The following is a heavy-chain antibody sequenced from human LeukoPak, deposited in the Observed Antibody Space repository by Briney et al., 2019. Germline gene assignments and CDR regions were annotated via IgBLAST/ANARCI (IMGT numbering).Heavy chain of an antibody. V-gene: IGHV1-69*04. CDR1: GGTFSSYA. CDR2: IIPILGIA. Sequence: SVKVSCKASGGTFSSYAISWVRQAPGQGLEWMGRIIPILGIANYAQKFQGRVTITADKSTSTAYMELSSLRSEDTAVYYCARPYCSSTSCYDAFDIWGQGTMVTVSS. CDR3: ARPYCSSTSCYDAFDI. J-gene: IGHJ3*02. D-gene: IGHD2-2*01.